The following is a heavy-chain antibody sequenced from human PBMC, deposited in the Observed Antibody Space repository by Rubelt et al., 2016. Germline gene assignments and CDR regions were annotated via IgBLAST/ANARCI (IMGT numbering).Heavy chain of an antibody. CDR1: GGSISNYY. J-gene: IGHJ5*02. V-gene: IGHV4-59*01. CDR2: IYYSGST. D-gene: IGHD3-16*01. Sequence: QVQLQESGPGLVKPSETLSLTCTVSGGSISNYYWSWIRQPPGKGLEWIGYIYYSGSTNYNPSLNSGVTIPVDRSRNQFALKLSSVTAAETAVYYCARDWGARGPNWFDPWGQGTLVTVSS. CDR3: ARDWGARGPNWFDP.